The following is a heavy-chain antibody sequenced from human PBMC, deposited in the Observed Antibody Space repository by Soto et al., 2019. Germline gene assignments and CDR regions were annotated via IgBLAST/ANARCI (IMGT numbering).Heavy chain of an antibody. V-gene: IGHV4-31*03. J-gene: IGHJ4*02. Sequence: PSETLSLTCTVSGGSISTGTYNWTWIRQLPGKGLEWIGNVYYRGGAYYNPSLQSRVTISLDTSKTQFSMKLKSVNAADTAVYYCARAASSTSSFDYWGQGTLVTVSS. CDR1: GGSISTGTYN. CDR2: VYYRGGA. CDR3: ARAASSTSSFDY. D-gene: IGHD2-2*01.